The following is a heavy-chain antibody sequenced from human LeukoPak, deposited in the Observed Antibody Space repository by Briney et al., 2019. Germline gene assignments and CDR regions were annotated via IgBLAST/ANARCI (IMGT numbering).Heavy chain of an antibody. Sequence: GGPLRLSCAASGFTVSSNYMSWVRQAPGKGLEWVSVIYSGGSTYYADSVKGRFTISRDNSKNTLYLQMNSLRAEDAAVYYCARLLYYYDSSGYSPEDYWGQGTLVTVSS. CDR2: IYSGGST. CDR3: ARLLYYYDSSGYSPEDY. V-gene: IGHV3-53*01. D-gene: IGHD3-22*01. CDR1: GFTVSSNY. J-gene: IGHJ4*02.